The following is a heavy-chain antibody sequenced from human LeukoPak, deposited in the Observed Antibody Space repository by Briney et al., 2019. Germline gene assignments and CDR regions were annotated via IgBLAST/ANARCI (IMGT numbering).Heavy chain of an antibody. J-gene: IGHJ3*02. Sequence: GGSLRLSCAASGFTFGSYWMSWVRQAPGKGLEWVANIKQDGSEKYYVDSVEGRFTISRDNAKNSLYLQMNSLRAEDTAVYYCARDTLDPLQSTMIVGVRDPFDIWAQGTMVTVSS. CDR2: IKQDGSEK. V-gene: IGHV3-7*01. CDR1: GFTFGSYW. CDR3: ARDTLDPLQSTMIVGVRDPFDI. D-gene: IGHD3-22*01.